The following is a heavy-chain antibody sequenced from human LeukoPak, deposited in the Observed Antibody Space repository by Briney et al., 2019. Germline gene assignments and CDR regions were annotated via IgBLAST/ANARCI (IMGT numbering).Heavy chain of an antibody. J-gene: IGHJ3*02. CDR1: GYTFSFYD. CDR3: ASYYYGSGSYYNAGAFDI. Sequence: ASVTVSCKASGYTFSFYDFTWDRQPPAQGLGRVGWSGGYNGNTNNARKVQGRITMITEATSSTAYMELRSLRTYDTAVYYWASYYYGSGSYYNAGAFDIWGQGTMVTVSS. CDR2: SGGYNGNT. D-gene: IGHD3-10*01. V-gene: IGHV1-18*01.